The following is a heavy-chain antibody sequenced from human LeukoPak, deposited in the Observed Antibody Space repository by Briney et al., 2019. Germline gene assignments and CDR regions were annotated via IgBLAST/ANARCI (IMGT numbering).Heavy chain of an antibody. CDR2: IKSKTDGGTT. CDR1: GFTVSSNY. CDR3: TTLGVYCSSTSCYYYYYMDV. V-gene: IGHV3-15*01. J-gene: IGHJ6*03. D-gene: IGHD2-2*01. Sequence: NPGGSLRLSCAASGFTVSSNYMSWVRQAPGKGLEWVGRIKSKTDGGTTDYAAPVKGRFTISRDDSKNTLYLQMNSLKTEDTAVYYCTTLGVYCSSTSCYYYYYMDVWGKGTTVTVSS.